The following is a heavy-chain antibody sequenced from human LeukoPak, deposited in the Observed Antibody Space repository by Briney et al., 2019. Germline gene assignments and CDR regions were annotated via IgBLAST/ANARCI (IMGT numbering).Heavy chain of an antibody. D-gene: IGHD3-22*01. CDR3: TALVVVTYFDY. J-gene: IGHJ4*02. CDR1: GFTFSNAW. Sequence: GGSLRLSCAASGFTFSNAWMSWVRQAPGKGLEWVGRIKSKTDGGTTDYAAPVKGRFTILRDDSKNTLYLQINSLKNEDTAVYYCTALVVVTYFDYWGQGTLVTVSS. V-gene: IGHV3-15*01. CDR2: IKSKTDGGTT.